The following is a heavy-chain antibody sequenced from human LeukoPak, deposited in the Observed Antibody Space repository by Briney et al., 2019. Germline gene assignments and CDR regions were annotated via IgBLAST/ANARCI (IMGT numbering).Heavy chain of an antibody. CDR3: ARGEVLLWFGELSGAAFDI. Sequence: SETLSLTCTVSGYSISSGYYWGWIRQPPGKGLEWIGSIYHSGSTYYNPSLKSRVTISVDTSKNQFSLKLSSVTAADTAVYYCARGEVLLWFGELSGAAFDIWGQGTLVTVSS. J-gene: IGHJ4*02. CDR2: IYHSGST. CDR1: GYSISSGYY. V-gene: IGHV4-38-2*02. D-gene: IGHD3-10*01.